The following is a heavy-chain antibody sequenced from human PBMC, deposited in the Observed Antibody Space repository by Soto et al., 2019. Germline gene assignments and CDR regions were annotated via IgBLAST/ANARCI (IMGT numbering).Heavy chain of an antibody. CDR1: GGTFSNYA. CDR2: IIPIFGSA. J-gene: IGHJ5*02. CDR3: AKDGGKAGYFGTWFAP. V-gene: IGHV1-69*15. D-gene: IGHD5-12*01. Sequence: QVQLVQSGAEVKKPGSSVKVSCKASGGTFSNYAITWVRQAPGQGLEWLGRIIPIFGSANYAQKFQGRVTITADESTTTAYMELSSLRSDDTAVYYCAKDGGKAGYFGTWFAPWGRGTLVTVPS.